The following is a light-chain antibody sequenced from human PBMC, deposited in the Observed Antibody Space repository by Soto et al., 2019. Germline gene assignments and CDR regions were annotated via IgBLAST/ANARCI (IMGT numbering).Light chain of an antibody. V-gene: IGLV2-8*01. CDR2: EVS. Sequence: QSALTQPPSASGSPGQSGTISCTGTSTDVGSYKYVSWYQQHPGKAPKRMIYEVSKRPSGVPDRFSGSKSGNTASLTVSGLQAEDEADYYCSSYAGSNNFVVFGGGTKLTVL. J-gene: IGLJ2*01. CDR3: SSYAGSNNFVV. CDR1: STDVGSYKY.